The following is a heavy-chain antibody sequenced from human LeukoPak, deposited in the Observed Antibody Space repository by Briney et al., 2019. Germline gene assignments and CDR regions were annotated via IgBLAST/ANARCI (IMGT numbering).Heavy chain of an antibody. CDR3: AKDIELSI. Sequence: GGSLRLSCAASGFRISDAAMTWVRQAPGKGLEWVSLIGSVGHSTYYGDSVKGRFTISRDNSKNTLSLQMNSLRVEDTAMYYCAKDIELSILGLGTMVTVSS. D-gene: IGHD3-16*02. CDR1: GFRISDAA. J-gene: IGHJ3*02. CDR2: IGSVGHST. V-gene: IGHV3-23*01.